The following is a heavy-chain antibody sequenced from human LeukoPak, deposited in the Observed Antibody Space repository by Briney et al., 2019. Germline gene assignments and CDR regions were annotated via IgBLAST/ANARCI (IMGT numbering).Heavy chain of an antibody. Sequence: ASVKVSCKASGYTFISYGISWVRQSPGQGLEWMGWISAYNGNTNYAQKLQGRVTMTTDTSTSTAYMKLRSLRSDDTAVYYCARVGETGHFDYWGQGTLVTVSS. V-gene: IGHV1-18*01. CDR2: ISAYNGNT. CDR1: GYTFISYG. CDR3: ARVGETGHFDY. J-gene: IGHJ4*02. D-gene: IGHD1-1*01.